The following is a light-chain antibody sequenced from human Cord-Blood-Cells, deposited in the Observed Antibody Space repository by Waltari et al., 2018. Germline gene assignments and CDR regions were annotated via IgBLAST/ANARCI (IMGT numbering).Light chain of an antibody. Sequence: QSALTQPAPESGSPGQPTTIPCPGTSSATGGSNYVPWYQKHPGKAPKLLIYDGSNRSSGVSNRFAGSKSGNSATMTISGLQAEDEAEYYCSSYTSSSTMVFGGGTKLSVL. V-gene: IGLV2-14*01. J-gene: IGLJ2*01. CDR2: DGS. CDR1: SSATGGSNY. CDR3: SSYTSSSTMV.